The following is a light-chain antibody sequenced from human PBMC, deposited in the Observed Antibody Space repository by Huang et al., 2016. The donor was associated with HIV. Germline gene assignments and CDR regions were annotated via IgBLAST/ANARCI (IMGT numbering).Light chain of an antibody. CDR2: GTS. CDR1: QSLSPTY. Sequence: EIVLTQSPGTLSLSPGERAALSCRASQSLSPTYLAWYQQRPGQGPRLLIYGTSTRATGSPGRFSGSGSGTDFTLTISRREPEEFAMYYCQQYVRSPWTFGQGTKVEIK. CDR3: QQYVRSPWT. V-gene: IGKV3-20*01. J-gene: IGKJ1*01.